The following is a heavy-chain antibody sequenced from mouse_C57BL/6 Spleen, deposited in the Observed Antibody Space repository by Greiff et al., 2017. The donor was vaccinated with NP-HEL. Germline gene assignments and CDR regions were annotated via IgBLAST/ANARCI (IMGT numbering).Heavy chain of an antibody. J-gene: IGHJ4*01. CDR1: GYTFTDHT. CDR3: GVYYGSRDYAMDY. D-gene: IGHD1-1*01. CDR2: IYPRDGST. V-gene: IGHV1-78*01. Sequence: QVQLQQSDAELVKPGASVKISCKVSGYTFTDHTIHWMKQRPEQGLEWIGYIYPRDGSTKYNEKFKGKATLTADKSSSPAYMQLNSLTSEDSAVYFCGVYYGSRDYAMDYWGQGTSVTVSS.